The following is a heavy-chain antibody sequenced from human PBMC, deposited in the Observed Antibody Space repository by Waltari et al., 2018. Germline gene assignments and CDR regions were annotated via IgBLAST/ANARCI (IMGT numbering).Heavy chain of an antibody. CDR1: GGSISSSSYY. CDR2: IYYNGST. D-gene: IGHD6-25*01. CDR3: ARHRRLSLDY. Sequence: QLQLQESGPGLVKPSETLSLTCTVSGGSISSSSYYWGWIRQPPGKGLEWIGSIYYNGSTYYNPSLKSRVTISVDTSKNQFSLKLSSVTAADTAVYYCARHRRLSLDYWGQGTLVTVSS. J-gene: IGHJ4*02. V-gene: IGHV4-39*07.